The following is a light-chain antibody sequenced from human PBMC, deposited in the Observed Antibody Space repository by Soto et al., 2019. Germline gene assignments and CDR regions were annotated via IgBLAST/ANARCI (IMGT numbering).Light chain of an antibody. J-gene: IGKJ4*01. CDR3: QHYVSLPLT. CDR1: QSVSSN. V-gene: IGKV3-15*01. CDR2: GAS. Sequence: EIVMTQSPATLSVSPGERATLSCRASQSVSSNLAWYQQKPGQAPRLLIYGASTRATGIPARFSGSGSGTEFTLTISSLQSEDSAVYYCQHYVSLPLTFGGGTKVEIK.